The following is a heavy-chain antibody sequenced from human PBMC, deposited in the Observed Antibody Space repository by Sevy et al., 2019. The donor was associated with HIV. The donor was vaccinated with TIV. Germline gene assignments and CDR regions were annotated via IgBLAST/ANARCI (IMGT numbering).Heavy chain of an antibody. CDR3: ARDGGDYYFDH. CDR2: ISYDGSNK. V-gene: IGHV3-30-3*01. Sequence: GESLKISCAASGFTFSSYAMHWVRQAPGKGLEWVAVISYDGSNKYYADSVKGRFTISRDNSKNTLYLQMNSLRAEETAVYYCARDGGDYYFDHWGQGTLVTVSS. J-gene: IGHJ4*02. D-gene: IGHD3-16*01. CDR1: GFTFSSYA.